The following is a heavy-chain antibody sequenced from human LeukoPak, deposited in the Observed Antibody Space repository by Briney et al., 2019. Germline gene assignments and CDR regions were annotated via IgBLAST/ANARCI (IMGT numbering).Heavy chain of an antibody. Sequence: GGSLRLSCAASGFTFSSYAMHWVRQAPGKAPEYVSAISSNGVNTYYADSVRGRFTISRDNSKNTLYLQMGSLRSEDMAVYYCARRHNYYYYMGVWGKGTTVTVSS. V-gene: IGHV3-64*02. CDR3: ARRHNYYYYMGV. CDR1: GFTFSSYA. J-gene: IGHJ6*03. CDR2: ISSNGVNT.